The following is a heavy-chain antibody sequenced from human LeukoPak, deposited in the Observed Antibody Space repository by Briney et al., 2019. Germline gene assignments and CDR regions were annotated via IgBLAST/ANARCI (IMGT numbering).Heavy chain of an antibody. CDR3: AGATFSSSGHSY. CDR2: ISNSGATI. Sequence: GGPLSLSWAPSGFPFSCFPMGWAAQPPGRGLEGFPYISNSGATIYYADSVKGRFTISRDNAKSSLFLQMNSLRAEDTGVYYCAGATFSSSGHSYWGQGTLVTVSS. D-gene: IGHD6-13*01. V-gene: IGHV3-48*04. J-gene: IGHJ4*02. CDR1: GFPFSCFP.